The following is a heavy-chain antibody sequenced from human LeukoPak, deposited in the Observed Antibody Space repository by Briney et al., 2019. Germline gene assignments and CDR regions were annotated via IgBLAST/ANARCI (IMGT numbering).Heavy chain of an antibody. CDR2: ISSSSSYI. J-gene: IGHJ3*02. Sequence: PGGSLRLPCAASGFTFSSYSMNWVRQAPGKGLEWVSSISSSSSYIYYADSVKGRFTISRDNAKNSLYPQMNSLRAEDTAVYYCARADSSGRGAFDIWGQGTMVTVSS. CDR1: GFTFSSYS. D-gene: IGHD6-25*01. CDR3: ARADSSGRGAFDI. V-gene: IGHV3-21*01.